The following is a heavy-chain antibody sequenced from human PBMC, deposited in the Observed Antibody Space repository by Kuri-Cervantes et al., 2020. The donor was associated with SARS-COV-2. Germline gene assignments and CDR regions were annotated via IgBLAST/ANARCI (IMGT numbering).Heavy chain of an antibody. CDR2: IYHSGST. V-gene: IGHV4-38-2*02. CDR1: GYSISSGYY. CDR3: ASQYYDFWSGYCHWFDP. J-gene: IGHJ5*02. Sequence: GSLRLSCTASGYSISSGYYWGWIRQPPGKGLEWIGSIYHSGSTYYNPSLKSRVTISVDTSKDQFSLKLSSVTAADTAVYYCASQYYDFWSGYCHWFDPWGQGTLVTVSS. D-gene: IGHD3-3*01.